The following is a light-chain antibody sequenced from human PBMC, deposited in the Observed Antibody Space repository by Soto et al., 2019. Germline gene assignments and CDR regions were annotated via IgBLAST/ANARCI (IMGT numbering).Light chain of an antibody. CDR1: QSIDNK. CDR2: GAS. J-gene: IGKJ2*01. V-gene: IGKV3-15*01. Sequence: EIVMTQSPATLSVSPGERPTLSCRASQSIDNKLAWFHQTPGQAPRLLIYGASSRANGVPARFSGSGSGTEFTLSISSLQSEDSAVYYCQQYYNWPRTFGQGTKLEIK. CDR3: QQYYNWPRT.